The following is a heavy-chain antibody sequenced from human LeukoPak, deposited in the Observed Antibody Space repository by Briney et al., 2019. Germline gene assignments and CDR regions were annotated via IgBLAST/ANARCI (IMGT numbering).Heavy chain of an antibody. CDR2: IYYSGST. Sequence: SQTLSLTCTVSGGSISSGDYYWSWIRQPPGKGLEWIGYIYYSGSTYYNPSLKSRVTISVDTSKNQFSLKLSSVTAADTAVYYCARHLLVAENYDFWSGYDSAAAYYFDYWGQGTLVTVSS. J-gene: IGHJ4*02. CDR1: GGSISSGDYY. D-gene: IGHD3-3*01. V-gene: IGHV4-30-4*08. CDR3: ARHLLVAENYDFWSGYDSAAAYYFDY.